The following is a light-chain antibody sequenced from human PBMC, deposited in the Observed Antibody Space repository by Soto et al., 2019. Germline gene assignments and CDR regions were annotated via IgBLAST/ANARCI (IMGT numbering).Light chain of an antibody. CDR1: QSVRSNY. Sequence: EIVLTHSPCTLSLSPLERATLSCMSSQSVRSNYLAWYQQKPGQAPRLLIYGASSRATDIPDRFSGSGSGTDFTLTNSRLEPEDFAVYYCQQYGSSPITFGQGTRLEIK. CDR2: GAS. J-gene: IGKJ5*01. CDR3: QQYGSSPIT. V-gene: IGKV3-20*01.